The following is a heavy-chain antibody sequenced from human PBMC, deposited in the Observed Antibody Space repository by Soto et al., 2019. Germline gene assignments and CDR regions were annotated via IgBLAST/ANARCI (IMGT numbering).Heavy chain of an antibody. Sequence: QITLKESGPTLVRPTQTLTLTCAFSGFSLSTSGVGVGWIRQPPGKALEWLAVIYWDDSKHYSPSLRSRLTITKDTSKKQVVLTMTNMDPLATGTYYCAHKGPEDWPLDYWGQGTLVTVSS. CDR2: IYWDDSK. CDR1: GFSLSTSGVG. D-gene: IGHD3-9*01. J-gene: IGHJ4*02. CDR3: AHKGPEDWPLDY. V-gene: IGHV2-5*02.